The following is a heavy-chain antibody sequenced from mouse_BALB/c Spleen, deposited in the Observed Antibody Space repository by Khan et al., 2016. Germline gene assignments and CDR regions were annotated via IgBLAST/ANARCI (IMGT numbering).Heavy chain of an antibody. CDR3: ARGLLNYAMDY. Sequence: QVQLKQSGAELMKPGASVKISCKATGYTFSSYWIEWVKQRPGHGLEWIGEILPGSGSTNYNEKFKGKATFTADTSSNTAYMQLSSLTSEDSAVYYCARGLLNYAMDYWWQGTSVTVSS. CDR2: ILPGSGST. D-gene: IGHD1-1*01. CDR1: GYTFSSYW. V-gene: IGHV1-9*01. J-gene: IGHJ4*01.